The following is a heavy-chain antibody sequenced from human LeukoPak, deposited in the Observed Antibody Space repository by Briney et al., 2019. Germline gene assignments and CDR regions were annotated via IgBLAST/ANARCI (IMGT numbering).Heavy chain of an antibody. D-gene: IGHD3-9*01. J-gene: IGHJ3*02. CDR1: GGSISSSSYY. Sequence: SETLSLTCTVSGGSISSSSYYWGWIRQPPGKGLEWIGSIYYSGSTYYNLSLKSRVTISVDTSKNQFSLKLSSVTAADTAVYYCARDRGYDILTGYYLDAFDIWGQGTMVTVSS. CDR2: IYYSGST. V-gene: IGHV4-39*07. CDR3: ARDRGYDILTGYYLDAFDI.